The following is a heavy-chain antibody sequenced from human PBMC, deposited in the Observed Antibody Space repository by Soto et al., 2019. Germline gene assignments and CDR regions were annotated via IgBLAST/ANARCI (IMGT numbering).Heavy chain of an antibody. CDR1: GFSFSTYG. CDR2: IWHDGSNK. CDR3: ARDNIVALYYFDY. D-gene: IGHD5-12*01. Sequence: PGGSLRLSCAASGFSFSTYGMHWVRQAPGKGLEGVAVIWHDGSNKYYADSVKGRFTISRDNSKNTLYLQMNSLRAEDTAVYYYARDNIVALYYFDYWGQGTLVTVSS. J-gene: IGHJ4*02. V-gene: IGHV3-33*01.